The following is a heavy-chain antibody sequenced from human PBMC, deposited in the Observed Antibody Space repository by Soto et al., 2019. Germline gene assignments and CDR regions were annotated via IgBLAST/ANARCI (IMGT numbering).Heavy chain of an antibody. J-gene: IGHJ6*02. Sequence: PGGSLRLSCAASGFTFSSYAMHWVRQAPGKGLEWVAVISYDGSNKYYADSVKGRFTISRDNSKNTLYLQMNSLRAEDTAVYYCARDLLRGNLPHHKPQIYYYGMDVWGQGTTVTVSS. V-gene: IGHV3-30-3*01. CDR2: ISYDGSNK. D-gene: IGHD3-10*01. CDR3: ARDLLRGNLPHHKPQIYYYGMDV. CDR1: GFTFSSYA.